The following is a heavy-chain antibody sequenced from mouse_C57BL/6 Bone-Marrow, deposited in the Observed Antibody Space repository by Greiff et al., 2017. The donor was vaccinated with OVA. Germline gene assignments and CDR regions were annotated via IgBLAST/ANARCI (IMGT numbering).Heavy chain of an antibody. CDR2: IYPRDGST. Sequence: VQGVESGPELVKPGASVKLSCKASGYTFTSYDINWVKQRPGQGLEWIGWIYPRDGSTKYNEKFKGKATLTVDTSSSTAYMELHSLTSEDSAVYFCARNYYGSRVPFAYWGQGTLVTVSA. D-gene: IGHD1-1*01. J-gene: IGHJ3*01. CDR3: ARNYYGSRVPFAY. V-gene: IGHV1-85*01. CDR1: GYTFTSYD.